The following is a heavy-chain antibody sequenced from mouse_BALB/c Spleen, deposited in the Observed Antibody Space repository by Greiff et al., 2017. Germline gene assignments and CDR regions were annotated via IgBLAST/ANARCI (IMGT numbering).Heavy chain of an antibody. CDR1: GYTFTSYW. J-gene: IGHJ4*01. CDR2: IFPGTGTT. Sequence: VQLQQSGAELVKPGASVKLSCKTSGYTFTSYWIQWVKQRPGQGLGWIGEIFPGTGTTYYNEKFKGKATLTIDTSSSTAYMQLSSLTSEDSAVYFGARSGDYDGPYAMDYWGQGTSVTVSS. V-gene: IGHV1S132*01. D-gene: IGHD2-4*01. CDR3: ARSGDYDGPYAMDY.